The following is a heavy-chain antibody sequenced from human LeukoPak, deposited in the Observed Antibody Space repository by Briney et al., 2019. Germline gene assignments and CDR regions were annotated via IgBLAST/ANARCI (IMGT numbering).Heavy chain of an antibody. J-gene: IGHJ4*02. CDR1: GYTFTTYG. CDR3: ARDVKRSGGSCYGY. CDR2: ISTYNGNT. Sequence: VASVKVSCKASGYTFTTYGINWVRQAPGQGLEWMGWISTYNGNTNYAQKLQGRVTMTTDTSTSTAYMELRSLSSDDTAVYYCARDVKRSGGSCYGYWGQGTLVTVSS. D-gene: IGHD2-15*01. V-gene: IGHV1-18*01.